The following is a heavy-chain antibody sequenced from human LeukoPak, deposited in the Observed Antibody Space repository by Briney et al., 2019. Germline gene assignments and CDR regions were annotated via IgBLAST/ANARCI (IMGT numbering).Heavy chain of an antibody. CDR3: VKDLRLDLHLDTFHI. D-gene: IGHD1-7*01. CDR2: ISWDSGSS. CDR1: GFNLDDFA. J-gene: IGHJ3*02. V-gene: IGHV3-9*01. Sequence: GGSLRLSCAASGFNLDDFAMHWVRQAPGKGLEWVASISWDSGSSVYADSVKGRFTISRDNARNSPHLQMHSLRLEDTALYYCVKDLRLDLHLDTFHIWGQGTMATVS.